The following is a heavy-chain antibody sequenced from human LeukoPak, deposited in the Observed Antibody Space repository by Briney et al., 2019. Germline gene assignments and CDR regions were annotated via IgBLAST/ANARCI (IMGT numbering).Heavy chain of an antibody. Sequence: SETLSLTCAVYGGSFSGCYWSWIRQPPGKGLEWIGEINHSGSTNYNPSLKSRVTISVDTSKNQFSLKLSSVTAADTAVYYCARVAVLRYFDWLSSISYFDYWGQGTLVTVSS. CDR1: GGSFSGCY. D-gene: IGHD3-9*01. CDR2: INHSGST. J-gene: IGHJ4*02. CDR3: ARVAVLRYFDWLSSISYFDY. V-gene: IGHV4-34*01.